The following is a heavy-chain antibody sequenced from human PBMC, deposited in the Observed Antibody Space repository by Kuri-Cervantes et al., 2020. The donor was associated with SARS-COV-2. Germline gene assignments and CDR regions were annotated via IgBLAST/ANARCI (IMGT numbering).Heavy chain of an antibody. J-gene: IGHJ6*02. CDR1: GGPISSSSYY. Sequence: SETLSLTCTVSGGPISSSSYYWGWIRQPPGKGLEWIGSIYYSGSTYYNPSLKSRVTISVDTSKNQFSLKLSSVTAADTAVYYCARDKAGSYYYGMDVWGQGTTVTVSS. CDR3: ARDKAGSYYYGMDV. V-gene: IGHV4-39*02. CDR2: IYYSGST. D-gene: IGHD3-10*01.